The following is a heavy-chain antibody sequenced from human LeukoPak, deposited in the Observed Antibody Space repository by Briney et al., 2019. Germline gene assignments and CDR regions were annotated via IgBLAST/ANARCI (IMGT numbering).Heavy chain of an antibody. CDR3: ARKPDYYGADY. D-gene: IGHD3-10*01. CDR1: GFTFSSFW. J-gene: IGHJ4*02. V-gene: IGHV3-74*01. CDR2: INGGGSST. Sequence: GGSLRLSCEASGFTFSSFWMHWVRQAPGKGPVCVSRINGGGSSTYYADSVKGRFTISRDNAKHTLYLQMNSLRAEDTAVYYCARKPDYYGADYWGQGTLVTVSS.